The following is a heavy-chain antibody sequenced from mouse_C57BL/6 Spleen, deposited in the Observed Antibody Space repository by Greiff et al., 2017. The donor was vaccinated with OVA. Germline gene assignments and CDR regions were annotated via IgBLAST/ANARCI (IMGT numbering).Heavy chain of an antibody. CDR3: AREEAYSNYEYFDV. CDR2: IYPRSGNT. Sequence: QVQLQQSGAELARPGASVKLSCKASGYTFTSYGISWVKQRPGQGLEWIGEIYPRSGNTYYNEKFKGKATLTADKSSSTAYMELRSLTSEDSAVYFCAREEAYSNYEYFDVWGTGTTVTVSS. D-gene: IGHD2-5*01. V-gene: IGHV1-81*01. CDR1: GYTFTSYG. J-gene: IGHJ1*03.